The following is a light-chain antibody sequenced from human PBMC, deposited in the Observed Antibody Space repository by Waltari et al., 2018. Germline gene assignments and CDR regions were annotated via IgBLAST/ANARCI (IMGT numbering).Light chain of an antibody. CDR1: QTVSSY. CDR3: QKYNNSPHS. Sequence: VILTQSPATLSLSPGARATLSCRASQTVSSYLAWYQQKPGQAPRLLIYGASSRATGIPDRFSGSGSGTDFTLSISSLEPDDFAVYYCQKYNNSPHSFGQGTKVEIK. J-gene: IGKJ2*03. CDR2: GAS. V-gene: IGKV3-11*01.